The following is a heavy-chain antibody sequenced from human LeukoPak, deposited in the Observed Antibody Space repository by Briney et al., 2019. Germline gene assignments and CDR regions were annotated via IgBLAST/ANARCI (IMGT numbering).Heavy chain of an antibody. CDR1: GGSISSSSYY. CDR3: ARRLMITFGRQD. D-gene: IGHD3-16*01. J-gene: IGHJ4*02. Sequence: SETLSLTCTVSGGSISSSSYYWGWIRQPPGKGLEWIGNIYYSGSTYYNPSLKSRVTISVDTSKNQFSLKLSSVTAADTAVYYCARRLMITFGRQDWGQGALVTVSS. V-gene: IGHV4-39*01. CDR2: IYYSGST.